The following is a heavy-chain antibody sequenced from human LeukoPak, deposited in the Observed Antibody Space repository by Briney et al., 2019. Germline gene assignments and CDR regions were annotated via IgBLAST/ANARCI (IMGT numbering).Heavy chain of an antibody. CDR3: AKLGLADAFDI. Sequence: GGSLRLSCAASGFTFRSYWMTWVRQSPGKGLEWVANIKQDGSETYHVDSVKGRLTISRDNSKHTLYLQMNSLRAEDTAVYYCAKLGLADAFDIWGQGTMVTVSS. CDR2: IKQDGSET. CDR1: GFTFRSYW. J-gene: IGHJ3*02. V-gene: IGHV3-7*01. D-gene: IGHD3/OR15-3a*01.